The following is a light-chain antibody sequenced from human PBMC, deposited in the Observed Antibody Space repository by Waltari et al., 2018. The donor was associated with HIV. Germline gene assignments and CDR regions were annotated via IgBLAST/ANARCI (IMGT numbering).Light chain of an antibody. CDR3: QSYDSSLSGYV. CDR1: SSNIGAGYD. J-gene: IGLJ1*01. Sequence: QSVLTQPPSVSGAPGQRVTISCTGSSSNIGAGYDFHWYQQLPGTAPKLLIYGNSNRPSGVPDRFSGSKSGTSASLAITGLQAEDEADYYCQSYDSSLSGYVFGTGTKVTVL. CDR2: GNS. V-gene: IGLV1-40*01.